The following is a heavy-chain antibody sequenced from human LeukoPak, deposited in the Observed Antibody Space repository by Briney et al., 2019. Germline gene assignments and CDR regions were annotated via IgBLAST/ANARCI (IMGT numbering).Heavy chain of an antibody. D-gene: IGHD3-3*01. CDR3: ASTSYDFWSGYSPLGY. CDR1: GGSISSYY. V-gene: IGHV4-59*01. CDR2: IYYSGST. Sequence: KPSESLSLTCTVSGGSISSYYWSWIRQPPGKGLEWIGYIYYSGSTNYNPSLKSRVTISVDTSKNQFSLKLSSVTAADTAVYYCASTSYDFWSGYSPLGYWGQGTLVTVSS. J-gene: IGHJ4*02.